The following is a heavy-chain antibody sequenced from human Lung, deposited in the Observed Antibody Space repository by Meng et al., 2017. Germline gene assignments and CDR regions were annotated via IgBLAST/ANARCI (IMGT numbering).Heavy chain of an antibody. J-gene: IGHJ5*02. CDR1: GGSISSGTYY. V-gene: IGHV4-31*03. CDR2: IHYSGST. Sequence: QVQLQESGPGLVKPSQTLSLPRTVSGGSISSGTYYWGWIRQLPGKGLEWIAYIHYSGSTYYSPSLKSRVTISVDTSKNQLSLKLSSMTAADTAVYYCARYVFDSSSLYSNWFDPWGQGTLVTVSS. D-gene: IGHD3-22*01. CDR3: ARYVFDSSSLYSNWFDP.